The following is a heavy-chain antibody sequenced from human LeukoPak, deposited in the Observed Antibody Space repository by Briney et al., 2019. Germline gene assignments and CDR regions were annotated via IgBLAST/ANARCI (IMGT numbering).Heavy chain of an antibody. D-gene: IGHD6-6*01. Sequence: GGSLRLSCAASGFTFSSYSMNRVRQAPGKGLEWVSAISGSGGSTYYADSVKGRFTISRDNSKNTLYLQMNSLRAEDTAVYYCAKGTYSSSSHFDYWGQGTLVTVSS. CDR2: ISGSGGST. CDR1: GFTFSSYS. V-gene: IGHV3-23*01. J-gene: IGHJ4*02. CDR3: AKGTYSSSSHFDY.